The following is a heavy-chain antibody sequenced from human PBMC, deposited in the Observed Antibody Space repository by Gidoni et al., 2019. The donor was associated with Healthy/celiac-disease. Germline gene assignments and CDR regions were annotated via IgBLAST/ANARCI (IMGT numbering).Heavy chain of an antibody. V-gene: IGHV4-39*01. CDR1: GGSISSSRYY. CDR3: ARARNYYGSGSYYSRGYYFDY. J-gene: IGHJ4*02. D-gene: IGHD3-10*01. Sequence: QLQLQESGPGLVKPSETLSLTCTVSGGSISSSRYYWGWIRQPPGKGLEWIGSIYYSGSTYYNPSLKSRVTISVDTSKNQFSLKLSSVTAADTAVYYCARARNYYGSGSYYSRGYYFDYWGQGTLVTVSS. CDR2: IYYSGST.